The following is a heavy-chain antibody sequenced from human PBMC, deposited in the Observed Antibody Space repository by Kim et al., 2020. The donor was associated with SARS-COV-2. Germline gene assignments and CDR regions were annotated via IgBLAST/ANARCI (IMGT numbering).Heavy chain of an antibody. D-gene: IGHD6-13*01. CDR3: ASVAGIAAAGTGFGFDP. CDR2: ISSSSSYI. J-gene: IGHJ5*02. Sequence: GGSLRLSCAASGFTFSSYSMNWVRQAPGKGLEWVSSISSSSSYIYYADSVKGRFTISRDNAKNSLYLQMNSLRAEDTAVYYCASVAGIAAAGTGFGFDPWGQGTLVTVSS. V-gene: IGHV3-21*01. CDR1: GFTFSSYS.